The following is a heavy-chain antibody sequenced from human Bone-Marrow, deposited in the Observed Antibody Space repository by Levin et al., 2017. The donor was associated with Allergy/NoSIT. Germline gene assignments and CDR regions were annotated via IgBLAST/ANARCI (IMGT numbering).Heavy chain of an antibody. Sequence: GGSLRLSCAASGFTISSYWMSWVRQAPGKGLEWVAKIQKDGSQTYYVDSVKGRFTISRDNAKNSLYLEMNSLRVEDTAVYYCVNWGSYWGQGTLVTVSS. J-gene: IGHJ4*02. CDR2: IQKDGSQT. CDR3: VNWGSY. D-gene: IGHD7-27*01. V-gene: IGHV3-7*02. CDR1: GFTISSYW.